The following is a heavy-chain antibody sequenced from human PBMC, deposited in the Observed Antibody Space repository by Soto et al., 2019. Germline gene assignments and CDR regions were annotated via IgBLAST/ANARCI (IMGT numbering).Heavy chain of an antibody. J-gene: IGHJ4*02. Sequence: QVQLQQWGAGLLKPSETLSLTCAVYGGSFSGYYWSWIRQPPGKGLEWIGEINHSGSTNYNPSLKSRVTISVDTSMNQCSLKLSSVTAADTAVYYCAREVAVAGMFAYWGQGTLVTVSS. CDR3: AREVAVAGMFAY. V-gene: IGHV4-34*01. D-gene: IGHD6-19*01. CDR1: GGSFSGYY. CDR2: INHSGST.